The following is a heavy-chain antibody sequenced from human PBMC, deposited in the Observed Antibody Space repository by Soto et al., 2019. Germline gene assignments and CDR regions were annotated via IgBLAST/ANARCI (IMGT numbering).Heavy chain of an antibody. Sequence: QVQLVESGGGVVQPGRSLRLSCAASGFTFSSYGMHWVRQAPGKGLEWVAVIWYDGSNKYYADSVKGRFTISRDNSKNTLYLQMNSLRAEGTAVYYCAREMESRYYFDYWGQGTLVTVSS. CDR2: IWYDGSNK. V-gene: IGHV3-33*01. CDR3: AREMESRYYFDY. J-gene: IGHJ4*02. CDR1: GFTFSSYG. D-gene: IGHD3-3*01.